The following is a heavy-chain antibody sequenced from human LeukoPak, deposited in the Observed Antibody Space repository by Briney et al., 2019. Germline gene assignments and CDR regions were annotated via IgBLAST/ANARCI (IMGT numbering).Heavy chain of an antibody. CDR1: GGSISTYY. CDR2: IYYSGST. V-gene: IGHV4-59*01. Sequence: PSETLSLTCTVSGGSISTYYWSWIRQPSGKGLEWIGYIYYSGSTNYNPSLKSRVTISVDTSKNQFSLKLSSVTAADTAVYYCAGGPGRDRVPNWFDPWGQGTLVTVSS. J-gene: IGHJ5*02. D-gene: IGHD1-1*01. CDR3: AGGPGRDRVPNWFDP.